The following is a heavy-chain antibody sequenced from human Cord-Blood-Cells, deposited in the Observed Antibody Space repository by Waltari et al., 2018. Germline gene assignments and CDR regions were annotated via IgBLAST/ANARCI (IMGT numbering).Heavy chain of an antibody. Sequence: QVQLVQSGAEVKKPGSSVTVSCKASGGTFSSYAISWVRQGTGQGLEWMGGIIPILGIANYAQKFQGRVTITADKSTSTAYMELSSLRSEDTAVYYCARDGLGIVVGATPNWYFDLWGRGTLVTVSS. D-gene: IGHD2-15*01. CDR1: GGTFSSYA. CDR2: IIPILGIA. CDR3: ARDGLGIVVGATPNWYFDL. V-gene: IGHV1-69*10. J-gene: IGHJ2*01.